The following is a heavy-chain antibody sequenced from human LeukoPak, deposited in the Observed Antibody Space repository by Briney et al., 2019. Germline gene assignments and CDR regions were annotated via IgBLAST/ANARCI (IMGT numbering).Heavy chain of an antibody. Sequence: GSLRLSCAASGFTFSNAWMSWVRQPPGKGLEWIGEINHSGSTNYNPSLKSRVTMSVDTSKNQVSLKLSSVTAADTAVYYCARGPITMVRGLAWGQGTLVTVSS. CDR2: INHSGST. J-gene: IGHJ5*02. CDR1: GFTFSNAW. D-gene: IGHD3-10*01. CDR3: ARGPITMVRGLA. V-gene: IGHV4-34*01.